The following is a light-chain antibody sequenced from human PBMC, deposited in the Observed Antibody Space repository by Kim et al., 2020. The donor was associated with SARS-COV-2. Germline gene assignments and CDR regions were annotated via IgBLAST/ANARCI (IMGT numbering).Light chain of an antibody. J-gene: IGLJ2*01. CDR3: SSYTSSSSLV. Sequence: QSVLTQPASVSGSPGQSITISCTGTSSDIGGYNYASWYQHHPGKAPKVMIYDVSKRPSGVSNRFSGSKSDNTASLTISGLQAEDEADYYCSSYTSSSSLVFGGGTQLTVL. CDR2: DVS. V-gene: IGLV2-14*03. CDR1: SSDIGGYNY.